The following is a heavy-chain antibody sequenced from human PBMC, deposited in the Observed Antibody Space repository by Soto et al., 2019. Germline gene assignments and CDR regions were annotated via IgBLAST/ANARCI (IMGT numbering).Heavy chain of an antibody. D-gene: IGHD3-3*01. Sequence: EVQLVESGGGLVKPGESLRLSCAVSGLSFSAAWMKWVRQAPGKGLGWVGRIKSKGGGETTDYAAPVKGRFTISRDDSKNTLYLQMNSLKTEDTAVYYCAHQGDFFDTILSWGQGALVTVSS. V-gene: IGHV3-15*07. CDR1: GLSFSAAW. J-gene: IGHJ5*02. CDR3: AHQGDFFDTILS. CDR2: IKSKGGGETT.